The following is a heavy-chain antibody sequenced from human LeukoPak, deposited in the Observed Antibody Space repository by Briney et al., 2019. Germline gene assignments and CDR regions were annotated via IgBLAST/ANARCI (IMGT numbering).Heavy chain of an antibody. D-gene: IGHD5-12*01. J-gene: IGHJ4*02. CDR3: AKRRSRVATISPPDY. CDR1: GFTFSSYG. Sequence: PGRSLRLSCAASGFTFSSYGMHWVRQAPGKGLEWVAVISYDGSNKYYADSVKARFTISRDNSKNTLYLQMNSLRAEDTAVYYCAKRRSRVATISPPDYWGQGTLVTVSS. V-gene: IGHV3-30*18. CDR2: ISYDGSNK.